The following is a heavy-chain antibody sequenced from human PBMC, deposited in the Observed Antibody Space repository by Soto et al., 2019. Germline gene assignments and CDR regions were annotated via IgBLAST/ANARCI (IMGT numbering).Heavy chain of an antibody. Sequence: QVQLVQSGAEVKKPGSSVKVSCKASGGTFSSYAISWVRQAPGQGLEWMGGIIPIFGTANYAQKFQGRVTITADESTSTAYMELSSLRSEDTAVYYCARGAKRITIFVVVIYHRFDPWGQGTLVTVSS. CDR3: ARGAKRITIFVVVIYHRFDP. J-gene: IGHJ5*02. CDR2: IIPIFGTA. CDR1: GGTFSSYA. V-gene: IGHV1-69*01. D-gene: IGHD3-3*01.